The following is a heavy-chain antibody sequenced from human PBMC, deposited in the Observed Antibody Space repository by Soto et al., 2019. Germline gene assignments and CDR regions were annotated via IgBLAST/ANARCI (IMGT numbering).Heavy chain of an antibody. J-gene: IGHJ6*02. CDR3: TTLAIVLMVNASPHPRGIHV. CDR1: VFTFSNAL. D-gene: IGHD2-8*01. CDR2: IKSKTDCGTT. V-gene: IGHV3-15*01. Sequence: PGGPLRLSCAAAVFTFSNALMSLVRQAPGKGLGWVGRIKSKTDCGTTDYAAPVKGRFTISRDDSKNTLYLQMNSLKTEDTAVYYCTTLAIVLMVNASPHPRGIHVRGQGTSGTVSS.